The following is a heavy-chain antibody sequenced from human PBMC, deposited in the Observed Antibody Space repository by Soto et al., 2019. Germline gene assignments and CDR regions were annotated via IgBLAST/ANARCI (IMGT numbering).Heavy chain of an antibody. CDR3: ARLSSAAGTAGFDD. J-gene: IGHJ4*02. CDR1: GGSISSYY. V-gene: IGHV4-59*08. Sequence: PSETLSLTCTVSGGSISSYYWSWIRQPPGKGLEWIGYIYYSGSTNYNPSLKSRVTISVDTSKNQFSLKLSSVTAADTAVYYCARLSSAAGTAGFDDWGQGTLVTAPQ. D-gene: IGHD6-13*01. CDR2: IYYSGST.